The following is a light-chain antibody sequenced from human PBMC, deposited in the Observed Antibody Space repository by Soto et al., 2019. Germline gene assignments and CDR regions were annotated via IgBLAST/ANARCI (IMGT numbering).Light chain of an antibody. J-gene: IGKJ1*01. V-gene: IGKV3-15*01. CDR3: QHYNNWPPWT. Sequence: ESVLTQSPGTLSVSPGERATLSCRASQSLRTDLAWYQQKSGQPPRLLIYGASTRATGIPARFSGSGSGTEFTLTISSLQSEDFAVYYCQHYNNWPPWTFGPGTKVDIK. CDR2: GAS. CDR1: QSLRTD.